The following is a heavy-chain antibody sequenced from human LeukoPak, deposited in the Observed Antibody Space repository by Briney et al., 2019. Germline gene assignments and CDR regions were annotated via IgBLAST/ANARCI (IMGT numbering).Heavy chain of an antibody. CDR3: AREGYSSGWTYFDY. Sequence: GGSLRLSCIASGFTLSSYEMSWIRQAPGKGLGWVSSVDYSGGDTHYADSVMGRFTVSRDNAKNTLYLQMNSLRAEDTAVYYCAREGYSSGWTYFDYWGQGTLVTVSS. CDR1: GFTLSSYE. D-gene: IGHD6-19*01. CDR2: VDYSGGDT. V-gene: IGHV3-23*01. J-gene: IGHJ4*02.